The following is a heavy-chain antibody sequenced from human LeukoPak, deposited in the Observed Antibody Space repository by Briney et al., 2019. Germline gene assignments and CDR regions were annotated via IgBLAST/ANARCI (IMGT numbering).Heavy chain of an antibody. D-gene: IGHD4-17*01. Sequence: ASVKVSCKASGYTFTSYPISWVRQAPGQGLEWMGWITTYNGNTNSAQKLQGRVTMTTDTSTSTAYMDLRGLRSDDTAVYYCARGYDYGDYVEDFDYWGQGTLVTVSS. J-gene: IGHJ4*02. CDR1: GYTFTSYP. CDR2: ITTYNGNT. V-gene: IGHV1-18*01. CDR3: ARGYDYGDYVEDFDY.